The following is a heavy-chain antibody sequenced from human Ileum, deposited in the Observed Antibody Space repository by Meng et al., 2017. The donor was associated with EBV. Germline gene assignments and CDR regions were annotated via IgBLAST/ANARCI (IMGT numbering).Heavy chain of an antibody. CDR2: LYLSGST. Sequence: LRLQQSGPGLGPPSHPRSLPCTASSASISLSDSFWRCIRPPPWKGLEWIGSLYLSGSTYSNPSLESRVTISVDTSNNQFSLKLSSVPAADTAVYYCARRGYSSGWYAYNYWGQGTLVTVSS. CDR1: SASISLSDSF. CDR3: ARRGYSSGWYAYNY. D-gene: IGHD6-19*01. J-gene: IGHJ4*02. V-gene: IGHV4-39*01.